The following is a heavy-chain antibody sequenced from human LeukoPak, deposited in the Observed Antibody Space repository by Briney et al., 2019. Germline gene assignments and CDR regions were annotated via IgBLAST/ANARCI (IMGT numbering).Heavy chain of an antibody. D-gene: IGHD2-2*01. Sequence: SETLSLTCTVSGDSISDDYWSWLRQPPGKGLEWIGYIYYSGRTTYNPSLKSRVTISIDTSKSQFSLTLISVTAADTAVYYCARVAYGSSWFDPWGQGTLVIVSS. V-gene: IGHV4-59*01. CDR2: IYYSGRT. J-gene: IGHJ5*02. CDR1: GDSISDDY. CDR3: ARVAYGSSWFDP.